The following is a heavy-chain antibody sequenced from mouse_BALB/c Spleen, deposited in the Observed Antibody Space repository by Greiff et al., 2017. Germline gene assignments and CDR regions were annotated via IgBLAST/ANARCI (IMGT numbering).Heavy chain of an antibody. D-gene: IGHD5-1-1*01. CDR3: ARGGYHPYYFDY. CDR1: GFTFSSFG. V-gene: IGHV5-17*02. J-gene: IGHJ2*01. CDR2: ISSGSSTI. Sequence: EVMLVESGGGLVQPGGSRKLSCAASGFTFSSFGMHWVRQAPEKGLEWVAYISSGSSTIYYADTVKGRFTISRDNPKNTLSLQMTSLRSEDTAMYYCARGGYHPYYFDYWGQGTTLTVSS.